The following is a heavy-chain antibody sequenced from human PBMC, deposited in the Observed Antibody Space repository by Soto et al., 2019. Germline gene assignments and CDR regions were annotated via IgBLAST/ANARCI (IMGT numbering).Heavy chain of an antibody. CDR1: GFTCRSYD. CDR2: ILVGGST. V-gene: IGHV3-23*01. J-gene: IGHJ3*02. Sequence: LRLSCAASGFTCRSYDMSWVRQAPGKGLEWVSTILVGGSTHYPDSVKGRFTISRDNSKNTVFLQMNSLTAGDTAVYYCAKATATGGGAFDICGQGTIVTVSS. D-gene: IGHD2-8*02. CDR3: AKATATGGGAFDI.